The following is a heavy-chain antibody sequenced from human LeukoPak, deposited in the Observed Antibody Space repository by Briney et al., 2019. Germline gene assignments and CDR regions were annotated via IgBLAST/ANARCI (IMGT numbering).Heavy chain of an antibody. CDR3: AKDYGDYSSWFDP. CDR1: GFTFSSYV. D-gene: IGHD4-17*01. J-gene: IGHJ5*02. Sequence: PGGSLRRSCAASGFTFSSYVMTWVRQAPGKGLEWVSTISDSGGTTYYADSVKGRFTISRDKSKNTLYLQLNSLRAEDTAVYFCAKDYGDYSSWFDPWGQGTLVTVSS. V-gene: IGHV3-23*01. CDR2: ISDSGGTT.